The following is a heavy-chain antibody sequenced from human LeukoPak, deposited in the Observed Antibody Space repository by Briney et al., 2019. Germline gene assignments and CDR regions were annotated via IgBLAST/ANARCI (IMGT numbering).Heavy chain of an antibody. CDR3: AKDRGTRQAYYYYGMDV. J-gene: IGHJ6*02. D-gene: IGHD3-10*01. CDR1: GETLTELS. V-gene: IGHV1-24*01. Sequence: GASVKVSCKVSGETLTELSIHWVRQAPGKGLEWMGGFDPEDGEAIYAEKFQGRVTMTEDTSTDTVYMELNSLRAEDTAVYYCAKDRGTRQAYYYYGMDVWGQGTTVTVSS. CDR2: FDPEDGEA.